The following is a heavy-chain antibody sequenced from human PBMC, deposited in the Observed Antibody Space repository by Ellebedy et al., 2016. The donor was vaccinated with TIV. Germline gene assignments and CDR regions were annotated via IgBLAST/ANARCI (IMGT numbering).Heavy chain of an antibody. CDR3: ARAPRNILTGYYYVGFDY. Sequence: SETLSLXXTVSGGSITSYHWNWIRQPPGKGLEWIGYIYYSGSTNYNPSLKSRVTISIDTSKNQFSLKLSSVTAADTAVYYCARAPRNILTGYYYVGFDYWGQGTLVTVSS. V-gene: IGHV4-59*01. D-gene: IGHD3-9*01. CDR1: GGSITSYH. CDR2: IYYSGST. J-gene: IGHJ4*02.